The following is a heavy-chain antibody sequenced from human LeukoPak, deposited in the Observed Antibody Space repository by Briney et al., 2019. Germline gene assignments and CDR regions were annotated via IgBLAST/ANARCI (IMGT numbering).Heavy chain of an antibody. J-gene: IGHJ6*03. CDR3: ARELIVLEPAARRYNYYMDV. Sequence: GASVKVSCKASGYTFTSYNINWVRQAPGQGLEWMAWMHPNNGDTGYAQKFQDRVTVTSNTSISTAYMELRSLTSEDTAVYYCARELIVLEPAARRYNYYMDVWGIGTTVSVS. CDR2: MHPNNGDT. CDR1: GYTFTSYN. V-gene: IGHV1-8*03. D-gene: IGHD2-2*01.